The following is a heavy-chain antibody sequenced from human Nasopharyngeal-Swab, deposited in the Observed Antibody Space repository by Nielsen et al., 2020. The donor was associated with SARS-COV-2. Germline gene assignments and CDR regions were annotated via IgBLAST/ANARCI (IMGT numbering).Heavy chain of an antibody. Sequence: GESLKISCAASGFTFSSCGMHWVRQAPGKGLEWVAVISYDGSNKYYADSVKGRFTISRDNSKNTLYLQMNSLRAEDTAVYYCAKDRIVVVTVWYYFDYWGQGNQVNVS. CDR3: AKDRIVVVTVWYYFDY. CDR2: ISYDGSNK. V-gene: IGHV3-30*18. D-gene: IGHD2-21*02. CDR1: GFTFSSCG. J-gene: IGHJ4*02.